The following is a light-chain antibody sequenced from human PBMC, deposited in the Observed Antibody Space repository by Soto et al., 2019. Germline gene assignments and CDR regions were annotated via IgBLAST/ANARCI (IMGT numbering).Light chain of an antibody. CDR3: QSYDSSLSTSV. Sequence: QSVLTQPPSVSGAPGQRVTISCTGSSSNIGAGYDVHWYQQLPGTAPKLLIYGNNNRPSGVPDRVSGSKSGTSASLAITGLQAEDEADYYCQSYDSSLSTSVFGGGTKVTVL. J-gene: IGLJ2*01. V-gene: IGLV1-40*01. CDR2: GNN. CDR1: SSNIGAGYD.